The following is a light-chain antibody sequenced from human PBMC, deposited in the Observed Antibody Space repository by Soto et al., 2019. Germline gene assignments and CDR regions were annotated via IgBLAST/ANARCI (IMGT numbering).Light chain of an antibody. CDR3: SSYTTNITHVV. CDR2: EVT. V-gene: IGLV2-14*01. Sequence: QSALTQPASVSGSPGQSITISCTGTSGEIGGYNYVSWYQQHPGKAPKLLISEVTNRPSGVSNRFSGSKSGNTASLTISGLQAEDEADYYCSSYTTNITHVVFGGGTKVTVL. J-gene: IGLJ2*01. CDR1: SGEIGGYNY.